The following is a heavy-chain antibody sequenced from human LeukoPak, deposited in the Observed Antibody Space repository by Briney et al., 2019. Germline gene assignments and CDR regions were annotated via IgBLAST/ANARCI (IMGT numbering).Heavy chain of an antibody. CDR3: ARGRTIAAAGPLWKY. D-gene: IGHD6-13*01. CDR2: INHNSGGT. CDR1: GDTLTDYY. J-gene: IGHJ4*02. Sequence: GASVTVSCKASGDTLTDYYMHWVRQAPGQGLEWMGWINHNSGGTNYAQKFQRRVTMTRDTSISTAYMELSRLRSDDTAVYYCARGRTIAAAGPLWKYWGEGTLVTVSS. V-gene: IGHV1-2*02.